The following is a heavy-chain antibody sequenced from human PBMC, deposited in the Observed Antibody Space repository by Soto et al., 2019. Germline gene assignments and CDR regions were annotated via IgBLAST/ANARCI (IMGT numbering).Heavy chain of an antibody. V-gene: IGHV1-69*02. D-gene: IGHD3-10*02. Sequence: SLQVSCKNSGGSVSSYTIRWVRQSTRKGLEGMGRIIPILCIAHYSPNFQGRVTITADKSTSTAYMELSSLRSGATAVYYCVFFFSSRRRHTRCSLGLGIPAE. CDR3: VFFFSSRRRHTRCSLGLGIPAE. CDR1: GGSVSSYT. J-gene: IGHJ1*01. CDR2: IIPILCIA.